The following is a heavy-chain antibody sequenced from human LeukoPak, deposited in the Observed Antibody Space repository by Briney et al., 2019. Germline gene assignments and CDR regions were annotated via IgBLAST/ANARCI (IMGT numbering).Heavy chain of an antibody. V-gene: IGHV4-4*07. Sequence: SETLCLTCAASGGSFSGYYLSWIRQPAGKGLEWIARIYTSGSTNYNASLKSRVSITVDTSKNQFSLKLSSLNAADTAVYYCARSITMVRGVITRGYFDYWGQGTLVTVSS. D-gene: IGHD3-10*01. J-gene: IGHJ4*02. CDR3: ARSITMVRGVITRGYFDY. CDR1: GGSFSGYY. CDR2: IYTSGST.